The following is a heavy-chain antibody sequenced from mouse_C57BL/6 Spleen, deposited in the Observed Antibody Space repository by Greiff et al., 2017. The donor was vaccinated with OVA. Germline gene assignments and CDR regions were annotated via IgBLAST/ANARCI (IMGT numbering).Heavy chain of an antibody. CDR2: ISDGGSYT. Sequence: DVMLVESGGGLVKPGGSLKLSCAASGFTFSSYAMSWVRQTPEKRLEWVATISDGGSYTYYPDNVKGRFTISRDNAKNNLYLQMSHLKSEDTAMYYCARGITTVGNYWGQGTTLTVSS. J-gene: IGHJ2*01. V-gene: IGHV5-4*03. CDR1: GFTFSSYA. CDR3: ARGITTVGNY. D-gene: IGHD1-1*01.